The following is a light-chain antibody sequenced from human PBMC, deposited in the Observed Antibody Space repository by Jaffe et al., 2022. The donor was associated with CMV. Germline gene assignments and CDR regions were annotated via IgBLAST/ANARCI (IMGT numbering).Light chain of an antibody. CDR2: EVN. Sequence: QSALTQPASVSGSPGQSITISCTGTSSDIGTYNLVSWYQHHPGRAPKFIIYEVNKRPSGVSDRFSGSKSGNTASLTISGLQGEDEADYYCCSYAGSNTPYVFGTGTKVTVL. J-gene: IGLJ1*01. CDR3: CSYAGSNTPYV. V-gene: IGLV2-23*02. CDR1: SSDIGTYNL.